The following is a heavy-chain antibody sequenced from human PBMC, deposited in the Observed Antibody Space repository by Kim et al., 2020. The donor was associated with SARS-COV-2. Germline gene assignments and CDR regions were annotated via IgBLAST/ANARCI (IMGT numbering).Heavy chain of an antibody. V-gene: IGHV4-39*07. J-gene: IGHJ4*02. CDR3: ARERPSCTSTSCLSGFDY. D-gene: IGHD2-2*01. CDR2: IYYSGTT. Sequence: SETLSRTCTVSGGSISSSSYYWGWIRQPPGKGLEWIGSIYYSGTTYHNPSLKSRVTISVDTSNNEFSLTLSSVTAADTAVYYCARERPSCTSTSCLSGFDYWGQGTLVTVSS. CDR1: GGSISSSSYY.